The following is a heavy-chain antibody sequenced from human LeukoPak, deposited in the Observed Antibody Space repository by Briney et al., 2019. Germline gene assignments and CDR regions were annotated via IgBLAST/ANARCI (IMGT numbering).Heavy chain of an antibody. CDR2: MNPNSGST. D-gene: IGHD5-24*01. J-gene: IGHJ4*02. CDR3: ARGRSTGYTYYFEY. Sequence: ASVKVSCKASGYTFTSYDINWVRQATGQGLEWMGWMNPNSGSTGYAQKFQGRVTITRNTSISTAYMELSGLRSEDTAVYYCARGRSTGYTYYFEYCGQGTLVTVSS. V-gene: IGHV1-8*03. CDR1: GYTFTSYD.